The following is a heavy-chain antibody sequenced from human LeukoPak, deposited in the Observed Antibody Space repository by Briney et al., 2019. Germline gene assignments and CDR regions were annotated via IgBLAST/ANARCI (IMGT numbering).Heavy chain of an antibody. J-gene: IGHJ4*02. CDR1: GFTFSSHW. D-gene: IGHD3-3*01. Sequence: GGSLRLSCAASGFTFSSHWMHWVRQAPGKGLVWASVISPDGSTTNYAEPVKGRFTISRDNAKNSLYLQMNSLRAEDTAVYYCAREFLQEEFDYWGQGTLVTVSS. CDR3: AREFLQEEFDY. CDR2: ISPDGSTT. V-gene: IGHV3-74*01.